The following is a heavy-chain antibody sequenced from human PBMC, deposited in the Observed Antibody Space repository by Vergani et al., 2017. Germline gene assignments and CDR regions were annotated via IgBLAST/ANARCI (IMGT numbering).Heavy chain of an antibody. CDR2: ISWNSNSI. CDR3: AKAPFYVAFDI. CDR1: GVTSAGYA. Sequence: EVQLEESGGGLVLPGRSLRLSCVASGVTSAGYAMHWVRQAPGKGLEWVSGISWNSNSIGHADSVKGRFTISRDNAKNSLYLQMNSLRAEDTALYYCAKAPFYVAFDIWGQGTMVTVSS. V-gene: IGHV3-9*02. D-gene: IGHD5/OR15-5a*01. J-gene: IGHJ3*02.